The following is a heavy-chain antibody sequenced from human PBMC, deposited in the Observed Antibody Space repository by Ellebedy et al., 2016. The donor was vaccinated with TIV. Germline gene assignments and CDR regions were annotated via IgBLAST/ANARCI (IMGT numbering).Heavy chain of an antibody. CDR1: GGSISSYY. Sequence: MPSETLSLTCTVSGGSISSYYWSWIRQPPGKGLEWIGYIYYSGSTNYNPSLKSRVTISVDTSKNQFSLKLSSVTAADTAVYYCATHDSSGYSIFDYWGQGTLVTVSS. CDR2: IYYSGST. V-gene: IGHV4-59*01. D-gene: IGHD3-22*01. CDR3: ATHDSSGYSIFDY. J-gene: IGHJ4*02.